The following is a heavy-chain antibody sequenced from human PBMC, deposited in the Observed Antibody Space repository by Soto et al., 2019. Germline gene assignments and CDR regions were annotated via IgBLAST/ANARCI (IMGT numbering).Heavy chain of an antibody. CDR3: TTNTHCSSTSCLYWYFDL. Sequence: GGSLRLSCAASGFTFSGSAMHWVRQASGKGLEWVGRIRSKANSYATAYAASVKGRFTISRDDSKNTAYLQMNSLKTEDTAVYYCTTNTHCSSTSCLYWYFDLWGRGTLVTVS. D-gene: IGHD2-2*01. CDR2: IRSKANSYAT. J-gene: IGHJ2*01. CDR1: GFTFSGSA. V-gene: IGHV3-73*01.